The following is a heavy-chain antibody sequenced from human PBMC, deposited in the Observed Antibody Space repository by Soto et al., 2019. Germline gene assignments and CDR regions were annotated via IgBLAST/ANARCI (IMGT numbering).Heavy chain of an antibody. D-gene: IGHD5-18*01. CDR1: GGSLSSNNSY. CDR2: ISYSGAT. CDR3: ASGRGYSYGLDP. Sequence: SETLSVACSFSGGSLSSNNSYSRWIRQPPGEGLEWIGFISYSGATSYSPSLKSRVAISLDTSKNQFSLSLSSVTAADTAVYYCASGRGYSYGLDPWGQGTLVTVSS. J-gene: IGHJ5*02. V-gene: IGHV4-30-4*01.